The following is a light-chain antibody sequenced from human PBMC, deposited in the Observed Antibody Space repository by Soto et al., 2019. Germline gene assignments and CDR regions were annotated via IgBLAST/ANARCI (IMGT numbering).Light chain of an antibody. Sequence: QSALTQPASVSGSPGQSVTISCTGTSSDIGTSNIVSWYQQHPGKAPKLIIYEVYNRPSRVSDRFSGSTSGNTSSLTISGLQADDEADNYCSYASRGFLLFGGGTKVTVL. V-gene: IGLV2-23*02. CDR3: CSYASRGFLL. J-gene: IGLJ2*01. CDR1: SSDIGTSNI. CDR2: EVY.